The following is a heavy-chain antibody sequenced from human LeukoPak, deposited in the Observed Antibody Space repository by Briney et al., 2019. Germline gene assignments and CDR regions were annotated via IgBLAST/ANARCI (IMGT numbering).Heavy chain of an antibody. D-gene: IGHD3-10*01. CDR3: AREYGSGSRYYYYYYMDV. J-gene: IGHJ6*03. Sequence: PSETLSLTCTVSGYSISSGYYWGWIRQPPGKGLEWIGSIYHSGSTYYNPSLKSQVTISVDTSKNQFSLKLSSVTAADTAVYYCAREYGSGSRYYYYYYMDVWGKGTTVTVSS. CDR1: GYSISSGYY. V-gene: IGHV4-38-2*02. CDR2: IYHSGST.